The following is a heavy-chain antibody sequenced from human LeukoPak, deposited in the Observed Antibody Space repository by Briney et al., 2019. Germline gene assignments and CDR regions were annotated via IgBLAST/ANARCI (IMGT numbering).Heavy chain of an antibody. CDR1: GFTVSTNY. D-gene: IGHD4-17*01. Sequence: PGGSLRLSCAASGFTVSTNYMSWVRQAPGKGLEWVSVVYRGGSTDYADSVNGRFTISRDNSKNMLFLQMNSQRAEDTAVYYCARGGDYVVAGYYWGQGTLVTVSS. CDR2: VYRGGST. V-gene: IGHV3-66*01. CDR3: ARGGDYVVAGYY. J-gene: IGHJ4*02.